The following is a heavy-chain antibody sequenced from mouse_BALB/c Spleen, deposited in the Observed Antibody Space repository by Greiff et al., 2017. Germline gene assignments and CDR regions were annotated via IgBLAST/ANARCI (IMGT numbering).Heavy chain of an antibody. D-gene: IGHD2-1*01. CDR1: GYSITSGYY. CDR3: ARDDYYGNYYAMDY. Sequence: DVQLQESGPGLVKPSQSLSLTCSVTGYSITSGYYWNWIRQFPGNKLEWMGYISYDGSNNYNPSLKNRISITRDTSKNQFFLKLNSVTTEDTATYYCARDDYYGNYYAMDYWGQGTSVTVSS. J-gene: IGHJ4*01. CDR2: ISYDGSN. V-gene: IGHV3-6*02.